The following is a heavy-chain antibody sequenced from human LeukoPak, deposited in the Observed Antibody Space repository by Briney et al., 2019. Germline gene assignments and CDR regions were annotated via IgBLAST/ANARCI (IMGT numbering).Heavy chain of an antibody. CDR2: IIPIFGTA. Sequence: GASVKVSCKASGGTFSSYAISWVRQAPGQGLEWMGGIIPIFGTANYAQKFQGRVTITTDESTSTGYMELSSLRSEDTAVYYCARDGVGDPNWFDPWGQGTLVTVSS. CDR1: GGTFSSYA. CDR3: ARDGVGDPNWFDP. D-gene: IGHD2-21*01. V-gene: IGHV1-69*05. J-gene: IGHJ5*02.